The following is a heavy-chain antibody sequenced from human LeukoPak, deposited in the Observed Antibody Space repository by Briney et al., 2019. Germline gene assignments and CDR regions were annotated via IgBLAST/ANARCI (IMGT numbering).Heavy chain of an antibody. D-gene: IGHD6-13*01. CDR2: IYPADSDT. CDR1: GYRFTTDW. CDR3: ARHGPYSSTWGY. Sequence: LGESLKISCQGSGYRFTTDWIGWVRQVPGKGVEWMGIIYPADSDTRYSPSFQGLVTISADKSINTAYLQWSSLKASDTVMYYCARHGPYSSTWGYWGQGTLVTVSS. J-gene: IGHJ4*02. V-gene: IGHV5-51*01.